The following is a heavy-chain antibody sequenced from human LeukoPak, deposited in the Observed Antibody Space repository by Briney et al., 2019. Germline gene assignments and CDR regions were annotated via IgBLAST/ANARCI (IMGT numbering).Heavy chain of an antibody. CDR3: ARPGPYSSSYWSYFDY. D-gene: IGHD6-13*01. V-gene: IGHV3-30-3*01. CDR1: GLTFSSYA. Sequence: AGGSLRLSCAASGLTFSSYAMHWVRQAPGKGLEWVAVISYDGSNKYYADSVKGRFTISRDNSKNTLYLQMNSLRAEDTAVYYCARPGPYSSSYWSYFDYWGQGTLVTVSS. CDR2: ISYDGSNK. J-gene: IGHJ4*02.